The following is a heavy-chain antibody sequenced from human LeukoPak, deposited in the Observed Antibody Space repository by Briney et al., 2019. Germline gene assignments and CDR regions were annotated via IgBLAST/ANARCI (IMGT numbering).Heavy chain of an antibody. CDR1: GGSISSYY. D-gene: IGHD6-13*01. CDR3: ARAGIAAAGRLDV. Sequence: SETLSLTCTVSGGSISSYYWSWIRQPPGKGLEWIGYIYYSGSTNYNPSLKSRVTISVDTSKNQFSLKLSSVTAADTAVYYCARAGIAAAGRLDVWGQGTLVTVSS. J-gene: IGHJ4*02. CDR2: IYYSGST. V-gene: IGHV4-59*01.